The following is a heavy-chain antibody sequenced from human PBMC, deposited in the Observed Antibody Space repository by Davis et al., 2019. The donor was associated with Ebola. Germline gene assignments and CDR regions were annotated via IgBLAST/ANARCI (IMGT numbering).Heavy chain of an antibody. J-gene: IGHJ6*02. CDR1: GFTFSDYY. V-gene: IGHV3-11*06. CDR2: ISSSSSYT. CDR3: ARDQRDIVMDYYYGMDV. Sequence: GESLKISCAASGFTFSDYYMSWIRQAPGKGLEWVSYISSSSSYTNYADSVKGRFTISRDNAKNSLYLQMNSLRAEDTAVYYCARDQRDIVMDYYYGMDVWGQGTTVTVSS. D-gene: IGHD2-21*01.